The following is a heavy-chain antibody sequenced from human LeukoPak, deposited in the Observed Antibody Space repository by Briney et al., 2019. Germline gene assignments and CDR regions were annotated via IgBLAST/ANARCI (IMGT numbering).Heavy chain of an antibody. CDR3: ATYGYGYYYMDV. D-gene: IGHD5-18*01. V-gene: IGHV4-59*12. CDR2: IYYSGST. J-gene: IGHJ6*03. Sequence: ASETLSLTCTVSGVSISSSYWSWIRQPPGKGLEWIGYIYYSGSTNYNPSLKSRVTISVDTSKNQFSLKLSSVTAADTAVYYCATYGYGYYYMDVWGKGTTVTVSS. CDR1: GVSISSSY.